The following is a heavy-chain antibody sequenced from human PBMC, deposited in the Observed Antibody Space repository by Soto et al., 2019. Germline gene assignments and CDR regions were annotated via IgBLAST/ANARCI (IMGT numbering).Heavy chain of an antibody. J-gene: IGHJ6*02. CDR2: INPNSGGT. D-gene: IGHD3-3*01. V-gene: IGHV1-2*04. CDR1: GYTSTGYY. Sequence: ASVKVSCKASGYTSTGYYMHWVRQAPGQGLEWMGWINPNSGGTNYAQKFQGWVTMTRDTSISTAYIELSRLRSDDTAVYYCARANYDFWSGYPKGVYYGMDVWGQGTTVTVSS. CDR3: ARANYDFWSGYPKGVYYGMDV.